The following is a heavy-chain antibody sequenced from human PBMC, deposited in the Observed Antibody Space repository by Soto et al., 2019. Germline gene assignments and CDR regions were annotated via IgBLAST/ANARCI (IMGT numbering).Heavy chain of an antibody. D-gene: IGHD5-18*01. CDR2: VYYTGST. CDR1: GGSISGSY. Sequence: SETLSLTXSVSGGSISGSYWSWIRQSPGKGLEWLGYVYYTGSTNYSPSLRSRVSISVDTSKNEFSLRLSSVTAADTAVYYCARERGYSYGIFDYWGQGTLVTVSS. V-gene: IGHV4-59*12. J-gene: IGHJ4*02. CDR3: ARERGYSYGIFDY.